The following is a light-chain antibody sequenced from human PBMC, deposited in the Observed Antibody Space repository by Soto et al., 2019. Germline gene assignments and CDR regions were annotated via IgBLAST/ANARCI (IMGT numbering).Light chain of an antibody. CDR3: QQRRNWPLT. J-gene: IGKJ4*01. Sequence: EIVLTQSPGTLSLSPGERATLSCSASQSIRNNYVAWYRQKPGQAPRLLIYDASNRATGIPARFSGSGSGTDFTLTISSLEPEDFAVYYCQQRRNWPLTFGGGTTVDIK. V-gene: IGKV3-11*01. CDR1: QSIRNN. CDR2: DAS.